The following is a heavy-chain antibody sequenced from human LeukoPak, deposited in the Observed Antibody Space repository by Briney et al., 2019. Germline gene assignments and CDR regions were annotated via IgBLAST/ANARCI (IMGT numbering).Heavy chain of an antibody. Sequence: ASVKVSCKASGYTFTSYYMHWVRQAPGQGLEWMGIINPSGGSTSFAQKFQGRVTMTRDTSTSAVYMELSRLRSEDTAVYYCARGEYYDFCSGFYYFDYWGQGTMVTVSS. CDR2: INPSGGST. CDR1: GYTFTSYY. D-gene: IGHD3-3*01. CDR3: ARGEYYDFCSGFYYFDY. V-gene: IGHV1-46*01. J-gene: IGHJ4*02.